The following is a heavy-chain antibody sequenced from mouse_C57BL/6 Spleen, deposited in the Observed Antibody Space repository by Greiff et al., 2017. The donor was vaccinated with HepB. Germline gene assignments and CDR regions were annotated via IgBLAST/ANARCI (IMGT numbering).Heavy chain of an antibody. CDR3: ARRERKTAQAGFAY. Sequence: VQLQQSGPELVKPGASVKISCKASGYSSTDYNMNWVKQSNGKSLEWIGVINPNYGTTSYNQKFKGKATLTVDQSSSTAYMQLNSLTSEDSAVYYCARRERKTAQAGFAYWGQGTLVTVSA. D-gene: IGHD3-2*02. V-gene: IGHV1-39*01. J-gene: IGHJ3*01. CDR2: INPNYGTT. CDR1: GYSSTDYN.